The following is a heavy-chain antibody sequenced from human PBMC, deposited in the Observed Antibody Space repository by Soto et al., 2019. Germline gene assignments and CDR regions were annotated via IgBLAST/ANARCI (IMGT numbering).Heavy chain of an antibody. CDR2: IKSKTDGGTT. J-gene: IGHJ6*02. Sequence: PGGSLRLSCAASGFTFSNAWMSWVRQAPGKGLEWVGRIKSKTDGGTTDYAAPVKGRFTISRDDSKNTLYLQMNSLKTEDTAVYYCTTDFISSSDPYYYYYGMDVWGQGTTATVSS. CDR1: GFTFSNAW. V-gene: IGHV3-15*01. CDR3: TTDFISSSDPYYYYYGMDV. D-gene: IGHD6-6*01.